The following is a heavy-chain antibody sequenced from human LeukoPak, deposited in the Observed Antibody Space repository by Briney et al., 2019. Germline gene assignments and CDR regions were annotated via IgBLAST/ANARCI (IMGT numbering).Heavy chain of an antibody. CDR2: INTGNGNT. CDR1: GYTFTSYA. Sequence: ASVKVSCKASGYTFTSYAMHWVRQAPGQGLEWMGWINTGNGNTKYSQEFQGRVTITRDTSASTAYMELSSLRSDDMAVYYCARVVRYSGGPLTDLLPYYFDYWGQGTLVTVSS. CDR3: ARVVRYSGGPLTDLLPYYFDY. J-gene: IGHJ4*02. D-gene: IGHD6-19*01. V-gene: IGHV1-3*03.